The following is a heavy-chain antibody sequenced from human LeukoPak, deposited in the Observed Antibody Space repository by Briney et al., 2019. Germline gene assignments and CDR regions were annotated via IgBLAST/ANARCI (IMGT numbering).Heavy chain of an antibody. D-gene: IGHD5-12*01. CDR2: VSGGEGTT. CDR3: ARDMTYDGRGPYDY. J-gene: IGHJ4*02. CDR1: GFAFSSYA. Sequence: HPGGSLRLSCAASGFAFSSYAMTWVRRAPGKGLEWVSGVSGGEGTTYYTDSVKGRFTISRDNSKSTLSLQMSSLRAEDTAVYYCARDMTYDGRGPYDYWGQGTLVTVSS. V-gene: IGHV3-23*01.